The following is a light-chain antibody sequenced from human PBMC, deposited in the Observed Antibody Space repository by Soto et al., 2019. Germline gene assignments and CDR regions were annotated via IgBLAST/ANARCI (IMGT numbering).Light chain of an antibody. CDR1: SSDVGGHNF. CDR2: EVT. J-gene: IGLJ1*01. V-gene: IGLV2-14*01. CDR3: SSYTSTSTPYV. Sequence: QSALTQPASVSGSPGQSITISCTGTSSDVGGHNFVSWFQQHPGKAPKLIIHEVTNRPSGISNRFSGSKSGNTASLTISGLQAEDEADDYCSSYTSTSTPYVFGTGTKLTVL.